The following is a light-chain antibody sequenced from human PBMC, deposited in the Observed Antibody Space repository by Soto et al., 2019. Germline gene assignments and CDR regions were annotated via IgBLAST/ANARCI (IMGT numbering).Light chain of an antibody. Sequence: QSVLTQPASVSGSPGQSITIPCTGTSSDIGSYNYVSWYQQHPGKAPKLIIYDVSNRPSGVSDRFSGSKSGNTASLTISGLQAEDEADYYCISYIIISTYVFGIGTKVIVL. J-gene: IGLJ1*01. CDR2: DVS. CDR3: ISYIIISTYV. V-gene: IGLV2-14*03. CDR1: SSDIGSYNY.